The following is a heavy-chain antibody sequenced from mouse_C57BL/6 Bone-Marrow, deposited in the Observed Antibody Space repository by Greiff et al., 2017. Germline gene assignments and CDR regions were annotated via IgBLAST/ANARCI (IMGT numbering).Heavy chain of an antibody. J-gene: IGHJ4*01. CDR2: IYPGDGDT. CDR3: ARSKLLYYYAMDY. Sequence: VQGVESGPELVKPGASVKISCKASGYAFSSSWMNWVKQRPGKGLEWIGRIYPGDGDTNYNGKFKGKATLTADKSSSTAYMQLSSLTSEDSAVYFCARSKLLYYYAMDYWGQGTSVTVSS. V-gene: IGHV1-82*01. CDR1: GYAFSSSW. D-gene: IGHD6-2*01.